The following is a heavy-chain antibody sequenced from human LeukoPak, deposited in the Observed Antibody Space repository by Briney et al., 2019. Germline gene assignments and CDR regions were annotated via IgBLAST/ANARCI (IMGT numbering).Heavy chain of an antibody. CDR1: GGSISSSSYY. CDR3: SRESGPYCPFGH. CDR2: IYYSGST. V-gene: IGHV4-39*02. Sequence: PLETPCVTCTVSGGSISSSSYYWGWIRQPPGKGLEWIGSIYYSGSTYYNPSLKSRLTLSVDTSKNQFSLKLSSVTAADTAVYYCSRESGPYCPFGHWGQGNLGSVTS. J-gene: IGHJ5*02. D-gene: IGHD1-26*01.